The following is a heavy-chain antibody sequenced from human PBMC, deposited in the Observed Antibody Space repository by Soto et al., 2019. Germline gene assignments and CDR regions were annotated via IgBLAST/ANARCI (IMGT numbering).Heavy chain of an antibody. CDR3: ARGSSSSWYLGSGWFDP. CDR2: IYYSGST. D-gene: IGHD6-13*01. J-gene: IGHJ5*02. V-gene: IGHV4-59*01. Sequence: PSETLSLTCTVSGGSISSYYWSWIRQPPGKGLEWIGYIYYSGSTNYNPSLKSRVTISVDTSKNQFSLKLSSVTAADTAVYYCARGSSSSWYLGSGWFDPWGQGTLVTVSS. CDR1: GGSISSYY.